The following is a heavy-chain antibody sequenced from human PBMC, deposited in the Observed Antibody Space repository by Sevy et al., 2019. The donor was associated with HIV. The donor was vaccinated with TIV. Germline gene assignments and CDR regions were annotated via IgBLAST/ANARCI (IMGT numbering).Heavy chain of an antibody. Sequence: GGSLRLSCAASGFTFSRYAMNWVRQAPGKGLEWVSGISGSGGSGDKTNYADSVKGRFTISRDDSKNSLYLQLNSLRAEDTAIYYCARKYDSSGSFEYWGQGTLVTVSS. CDR2: ISGSGGSGDKT. V-gene: IGHV3-23*01. CDR3: ARKYDSSGSFEY. D-gene: IGHD3-22*01. J-gene: IGHJ4*02. CDR1: GFTFSRYA.